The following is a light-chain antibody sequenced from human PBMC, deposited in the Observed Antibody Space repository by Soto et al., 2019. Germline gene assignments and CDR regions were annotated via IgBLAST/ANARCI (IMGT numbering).Light chain of an antibody. CDR1: QNINWY. CDR2: AAS. J-gene: IGKJ4*01. CDR3: QQSYSAPLT. V-gene: IGKV1-39*01. Sequence: DIQMTQSPPSLSASVGDKVTITCRASQNINWYLSWYHQGPGKAPKLLIYAASTLQSGVPTRFSGSGSGTDFHFTSAGLQPEDFAACCCQQSYSAPLTFGGGTKVEIK.